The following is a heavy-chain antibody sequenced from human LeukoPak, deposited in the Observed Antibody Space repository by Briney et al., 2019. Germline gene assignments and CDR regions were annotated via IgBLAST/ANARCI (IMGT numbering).Heavy chain of an antibody. D-gene: IGHD6-19*01. CDR3: ARQWLVSPLFDY. V-gene: IGHV4-34*01. CDR2: INHSGST. J-gene: IGHJ4*02. Sequence: SETLSLTCAVYGGSPSGYYWSWIRQPPGKGLEWIGEINHSGSTNYNPSLKSRVTISVDTSKNQLSLKLSSMTAADTAVYHCARQWLVSPLFDYWGQGTLVTVSS. CDR1: GGSPSGYY.